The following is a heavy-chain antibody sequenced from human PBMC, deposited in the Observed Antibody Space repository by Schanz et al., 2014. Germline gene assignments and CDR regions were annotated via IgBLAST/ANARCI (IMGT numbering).Heavy chain of an antibody. CDR2: VFHSGRP. Sequence: QVQLQESGSGLVTPSQTLSLTCGVSGGSMRRGAYSWNWIRQSPGKGLEWIGYVFHSGRPYYNPLLKSRAPTSLDTSRTQFPPTLRYVPAADTAVYYCAREGPGDYYGMDVWGQGRTVIVSS. J-gene: IGHJ6*02. V-gene: IGHV4-30-2*06. CDR3: AREGPGDYYGMDV. CDR1: GGSMRRGAYS.